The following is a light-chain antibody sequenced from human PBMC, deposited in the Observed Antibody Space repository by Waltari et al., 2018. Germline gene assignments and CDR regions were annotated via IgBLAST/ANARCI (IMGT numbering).Light chain of an antibody. CDR1: QGISSY. CDR3: QQLTSYPLT. V-gene: IGKV1-9*01. J-gene: IGKJ1*01. CDR2: AAS. Sequence: DIQLTQSPSFLSASVGDRVTITCRASQGISSYLAWYQQKPGKAPKLPIYAASTLQSGVPSRFSGSGSGTEFTLTISSLQPEDSATYYCQQLTSYPLTFGQGTKVEI.